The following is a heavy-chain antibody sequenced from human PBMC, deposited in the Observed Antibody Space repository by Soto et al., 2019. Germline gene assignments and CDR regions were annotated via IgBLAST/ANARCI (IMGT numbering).Heavy chain of an antibody. Sequence: SGGSLRLSCAASGFSFSTYWMSWVRQVPGTGLEWVTNIKADGSETYYVDSVRGRFTISRDNAKTSLYLQMNSLRAEDTAVYYCAKGGHIDFCGQGTLVTVS. V-gene: IGHV3-7*03. D-gene: IGHD3-16*01. CDR2: IKADGSET. J-gene: IGHJ4*02. CDR1: GFSFSTYW. CDR3: AKGGHIDF.